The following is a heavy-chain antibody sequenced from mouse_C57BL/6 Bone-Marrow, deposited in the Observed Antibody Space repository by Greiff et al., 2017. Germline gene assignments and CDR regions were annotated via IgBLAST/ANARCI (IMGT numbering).Heavy chain of an antibody. CDR1: GYAFSSSW. J-gene: IGHJ3*01. Sequence: VQLQQSGPELVKPGASVKISCKASGYAFSSSWMNWVKQRPGKGLEWIGRLYPGDGDTNYNGKLKGKATLTADKSSSTASMQLSSLTSEDSAVYFCARGRLRRGHAWFAYWGQGTLVTVSA. CDR2: LYPGDGDT. D-gene: IGHD2-4*01. CDR3: ARGRLRRGHAWFAY. V-gene: IGHV1-82*01.